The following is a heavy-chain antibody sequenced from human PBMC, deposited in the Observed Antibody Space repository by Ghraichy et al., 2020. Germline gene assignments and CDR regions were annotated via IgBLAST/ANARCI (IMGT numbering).Heavy chain of an antibody. Sequence: SETLSLTCTVSGGSIISSSYYWGWIRQPPGKGLEWIGSIYYSGSTYYNPSLKSRVTISVDTSKNQFSLKLSSVTAADTAVYYCASPHPHDYGDYPGLVDYWGQGTLVTVSS. CDR2: IYYSGST. V-gene: IGHV4-39*01. CDR1: GGSIISSSYY. D-gene: IGHD4-17*01. CDR3: ASPHPHDYGDYPGLVDY. J-gene: IGHJ4*02.